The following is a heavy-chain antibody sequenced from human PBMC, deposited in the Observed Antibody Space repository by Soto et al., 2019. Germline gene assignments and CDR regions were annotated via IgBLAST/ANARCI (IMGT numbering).Heavy chain of an antibody. CDR2: IIPIFGTA. V-gene: IGHV1-69*06. CDR1: GGTFSTYA. Sequence: ASVKVSCKASGGTFSTYAISWVRQAPGQGLEWMGGIIPIFGTANYAQKFQGRVTITADKSTSTAYMELSSLRSEDTAVYYCARDRSYGGNSVMGYWGQGTLVTVSS. CDR3: ARDRSYGGNSVMGY. J-gene: IGHJ4*02. D-gene: IGHD4-17*01.